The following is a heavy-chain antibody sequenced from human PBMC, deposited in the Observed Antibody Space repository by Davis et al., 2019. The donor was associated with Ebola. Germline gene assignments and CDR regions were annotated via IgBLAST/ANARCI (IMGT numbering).Heavy chain of an antibody. CDR3: SKGGYDFWSGFYYFEY. V-gene: IGHV3-30*02. Sequence: PGGSLRLSCAASGFTFSSYGMHWVRQAPGKGLEWVAFIRYDGSDFYYADSVRGRFTISRDNPKNTLYLQMNSLRAEETALYYCSKGGYDFWSGFYYFEYWGQGTLVTVSS. CDR2: IRYDGSDF. CDR1: GFTFSSYG. J-gene: IGHJ4*02. D-gene: IGHD3-3*01.